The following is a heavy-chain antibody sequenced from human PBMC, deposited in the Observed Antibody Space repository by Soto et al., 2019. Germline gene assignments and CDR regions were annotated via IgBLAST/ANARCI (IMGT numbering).Heavy chain of an antibody. CDR2: ISSSSSYI. V-gene: IGHV3-21*01. J-gene: IGHJ6*02. D-gene: IGHD1-26*01. Sequence: GGSLRLSCAASGFTFSSYSMNWVRQAPGKGLEWVSSISSSSSYIYYADSVKGRFTISRDNPKNSLYLQMNSLRAEDTAVYYCARDVRDFSGSYYPRGYYYYGMDVWGQGTTVTVSS. CDR1: GFTFSSYS. CDR3: ARDVRDFSGSYYPRGYYYYGMDV.